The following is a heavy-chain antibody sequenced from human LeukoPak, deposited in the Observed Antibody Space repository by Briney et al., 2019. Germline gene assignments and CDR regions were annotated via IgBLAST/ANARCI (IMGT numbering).Heavy chain of an antibody. CDR1: GGSFSGYY. J-gene: IGHJ6*03. Sequence: PSETLSLTCAVYGGSFSGYYWSWVRQPPGKGLEWIGEINHSGSTNYNPSLKSRVTISVDTSKNQFSLKLSSVTAADTAVYYCARGVGGYCSSTSCFRGYYYYYYVDVWGKGTTVTVSS. CDR2: INHSGST. CDR3: ARGVGGYCSSTSCFRGYYYYYYVDV. D-gene: IGHD2-2*01. V-gene: IGHV4-34*01.